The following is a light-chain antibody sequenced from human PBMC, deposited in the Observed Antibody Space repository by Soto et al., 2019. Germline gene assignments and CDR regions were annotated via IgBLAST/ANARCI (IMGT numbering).Light chain of an antibody. V-gene: IGKV3-20*01. CDR2: GAS. J-gene: IGKJ4*01. CDR3: QQYGSSPPLT. CDR1: QSVSSSY. Sequence: EIVLTQSPGTMSLSPGDRATLSCRASQSVSSSYLAWYQQKPGQAPSLLIYGASSRATGIPDMFSGSGSWTDVTLTISRVEPEDFAVYYCQQYGSSPPLTFGVGTKVEIK.